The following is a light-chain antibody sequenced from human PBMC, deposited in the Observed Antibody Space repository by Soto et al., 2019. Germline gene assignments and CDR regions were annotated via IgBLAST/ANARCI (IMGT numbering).Light chain of an antibody. CDR2: GAS. V-gene: IGKV3-20*01. J-gene: IGKJ1*01. CDR1: QSVSRSN. Sequence: EIVLTHSPGTLSFSPLYRATLSFSSSQSVSRSNLFSYQQKPGQAPGLLMYGASIRAAGVPDRFSGSGSGTDFTLTISRLEPEDFAVYYCQKYGSSPWKCGQGTKVDIK. CDR3: QKYGSSPWK.